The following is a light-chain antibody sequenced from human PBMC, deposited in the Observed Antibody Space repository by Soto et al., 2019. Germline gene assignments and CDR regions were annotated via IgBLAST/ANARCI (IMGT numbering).Light chain of an antibody. Sequence: QSALTQPPSVSAAPEQKVTISCSGSSSNIGSNFVSWYQQVPGTAPKLLIYDNDKRPSGIPDRFSGSKSGTSATLGITGLQTGDEADYYCATWDSSLSAEVFGGGTKVTVL. CDR3: ATWDSSLSAEV. V-gene: IGLV1-51*01. CDR2: DND. CDR1: SSNIGSNF. J-gene: IGLJ2*01.